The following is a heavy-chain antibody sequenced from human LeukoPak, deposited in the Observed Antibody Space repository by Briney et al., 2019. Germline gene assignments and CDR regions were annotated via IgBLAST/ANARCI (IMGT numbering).Heavy chain of an antibody. J-gene: IGHJ4*02. Sequence: GGSLRLSCAVSGFTFSGFWMSWSRQAPGKGLEWVGRIRDKAHSYTTEYAASVKGRFTISRDDSKKSVYLQMNNLKTEDTAVYYCSGGASQASSHYAYWGQGTLVTVSS. V-gene: IGHV3-72*01. D-gene: IGHD3-10*01. CDR2: IRDKAHSYTT. CDR3: SGGASQASSHYAY. CDR1: GFTFSGFW.